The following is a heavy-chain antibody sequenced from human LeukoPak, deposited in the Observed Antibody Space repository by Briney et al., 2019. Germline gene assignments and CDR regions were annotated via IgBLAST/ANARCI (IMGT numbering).Heavy chain of an antibody. CDR2: IYSGGST. J-gene: IGHJ6*03. Sequence: GGSLGLSCAASGFTVSSNYMSWVRQAPGKGLEWVSVIYSGGSTYYADSVKGRFTISRDNSKNTLYLQMNSLRAEDTAVYYCASKSAYYYDSSGSLGVGYMDVWGKGTTVTISS. D-gene: IGHD3-22*01. V-gene: IGHV3-66*01. CDR3: ASKSAYYYDSSGSLGVGYMDV. CDR1: GFTVSSNY.